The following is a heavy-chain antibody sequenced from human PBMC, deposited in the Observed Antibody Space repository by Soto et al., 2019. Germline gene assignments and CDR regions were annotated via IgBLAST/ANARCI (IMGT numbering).Heavy chain of an antibody. J-gene: IGHJ4*02. CDR1: GFTFSSYS. Sequence: PGGSLRLSCAASGFTFSSYSMNWVRQAPGKGLEWVSYINSSSNSIYYADSVNGRFTTSRDNAENSLYLQMNSLRAEDTAVYYCAINIHGATSQFEYWGQETRVPISS. CDR3: AINIHGATSQFEY. D-gene: IGHD3-10*01. V-gene: IGHV3-21*05. CDR2: INSSSNSI.